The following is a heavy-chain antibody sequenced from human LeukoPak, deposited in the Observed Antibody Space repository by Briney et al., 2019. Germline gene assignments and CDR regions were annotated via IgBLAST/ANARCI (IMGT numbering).Heavy chain of an antibody. J-gene: IGHJ3*02. CDR3: ARIMYYYDSSGYLHFDI. CDR2: IYPGDSDT. D-gene: IGHD3-22*01. V-gene: IGHV5-51*01. CDR1: GYSFTSYW. Sequence: GESLKISCKGSGYSFTSYWIGWVRQMPGKGLEWMGIIYPGDSDTRYSPSFQGQVTISADKSISTAYLQWSSLKASDTAMYYRARIMYYYDSSGYLHFDIWGQGTMVTVSS.